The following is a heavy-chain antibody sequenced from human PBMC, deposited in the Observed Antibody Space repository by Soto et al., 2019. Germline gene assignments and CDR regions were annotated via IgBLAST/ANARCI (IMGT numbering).Heavy chain of an antibody. D-gene: IGHD1-20*01. CDR2: IIPSFGTA. CDR3: ARDNWDDVYGMDV. Sequence: QVQLVQSGAEVEKPGSAVKVSCKASGGTFSSYAISWVRQAPGQGLEWMGGIIPSFGTANYGQKFQGRVTMTADESTSTAYMELSSLRSEDTAVYYCARDNWDDVYGMDVWGQGTTVTVSS. V-gene: IGHV1-69*01. CDR1: GGTFSSYA. J-gene: IGHJ6*02.